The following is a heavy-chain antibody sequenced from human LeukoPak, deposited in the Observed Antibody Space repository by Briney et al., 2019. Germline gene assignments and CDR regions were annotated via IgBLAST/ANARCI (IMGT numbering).Heavy chain of an antibody. J-gene: IGHJ4*02. CDR2: IIPIFGTA. CDR3: ATDLYSSSWTPFDY. CDR1: GGTFSSYA. D-gene: IGHD6-13*01. Sequence: GASVKVSCKASGGTFSSYAISWVRQAPGQGLEWMGGIIPIFGTANYAQKFQGRVTITADESTSTAYMELSSLRSEDTAVYYCATDLYSSSWTPFDYWGQGTLVTVSS. V-gene: IGHV1-69*01.